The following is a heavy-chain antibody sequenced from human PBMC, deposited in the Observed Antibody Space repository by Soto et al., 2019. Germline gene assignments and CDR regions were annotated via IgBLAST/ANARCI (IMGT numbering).Heavy chain of an antibody. CDR3: ARVTVTRPEYYYYGMDV. CDR1: GYTFTSYG. Sequence: ASVKVSCKASGYTFTSYGISWVRQAPGQGLEWMGWISAYNGNTNYAQKLQGRVTMTTDTSTSTAYMELRSLRSDDTAVYYCARVTVTRPEYYYYGMDVWGQGTTVTVSS. D-gene: IGHD2-21*02. V-gene: IGHV1-18*01. CDR2: ISAYNGNT. J-gene: IGHJ6*02.